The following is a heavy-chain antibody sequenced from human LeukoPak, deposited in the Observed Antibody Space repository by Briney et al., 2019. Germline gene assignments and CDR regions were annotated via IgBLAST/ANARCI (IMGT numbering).Heavy chain of an antibody. J-gene: IGHJ3*02. V-gene: IGHV3-7*03. CDR1: GFTFSSYW. D-gene: IGHD1-26*01. CDR3: AREGLGALWDI. Sequence: AGGSLRLSCTASGFTFSSYWMGWVRQAPGKGLEWVAHIKQDESERYYENSAKGRFTISRDNAKKSLFLQMNSLRVEDTAMYFCAREGLGALWDIWGRGTMVTVSS. CDR2: IKQDESER.